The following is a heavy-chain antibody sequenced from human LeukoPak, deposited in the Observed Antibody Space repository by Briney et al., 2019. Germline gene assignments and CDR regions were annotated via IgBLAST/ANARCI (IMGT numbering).Heavy chain of an antibody. CDR3: ARTTYGSGSYFFDY. J-gene: IGHJ4*02. Sequence: GGSLRLSCAASGFTFSSYSMNWVRQAPGKGLEWVSSISSSSSYIYYADSVKGRFTISRDNSKNTLYLQMGSLRAEDMAVYYCARTTYGSGSYFFDYWGQGTLVTVSS. V-gene: IGHV3-21*01. CDR2: ISSSSSYI. CDR1: GFTFSSYS. D-gene: IGHD3-10*01.